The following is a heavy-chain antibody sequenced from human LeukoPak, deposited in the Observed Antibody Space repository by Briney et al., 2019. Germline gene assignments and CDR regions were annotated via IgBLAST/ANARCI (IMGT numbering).Heavy chain of an antibody. J-gene: IGHJ6*02. CDR2: ISTTGSTV. CDR3: AKDFPHYYESSHGMDA. V-gene: IGHV3-48*03. CDR1: GFSFGGYE. D-gene: IGHD3-22*01. Sequence: GGSLRLSCAASGFSFGGYEMNWVRQAPGKGLEWVSYISTTGSTVYYADSVEGRFTISRDNAKNLLYLQMNSLRAEDAAVYYCAKDFPHYYESSHGMDAWGQGTTVTVSS.